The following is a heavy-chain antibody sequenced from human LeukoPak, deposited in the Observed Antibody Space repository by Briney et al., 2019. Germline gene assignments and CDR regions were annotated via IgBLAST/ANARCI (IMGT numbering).Heavy chain of an antibody. D-gene: IGHD2-8*01. CDR2: IFYTGST. Sequence: SETLSLTCTVSGGSINSYYWSWIRQRPGKTLEWIGYIFYTGSTKYNPSLKSRVTISVDTSKSRFSLKLTSVTAADTAVYYCARVIVHGYSEYWGQGAVVTVSS. CDR1: GGSINSYY. CDR3: ARVIVHGYSEY. J-gene: IGHJ4*02. V-gene: IGHV4-59*08.